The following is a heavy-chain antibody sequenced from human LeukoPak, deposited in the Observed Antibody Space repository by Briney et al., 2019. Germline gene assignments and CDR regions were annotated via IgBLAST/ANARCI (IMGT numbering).Heavy chain of an antibody. V-gene: IGHV3-43D*03. J-gene: IGHJ4*02. Sequence: SGFTXDDYAMHWVRQAPGKGLEWVSLISWDGGSTYYADSVKGRFTISRDNAKNSLYLQMNSLRAEDMALYYCAKDKAAVAGYYFDYWGQGTLVTVSS. CDR1: GFTXDDYA. CDR2: ISWDGGST. D-gene: IGHD6-19*01. CDR3: AKDKAAVAGYYFDY.